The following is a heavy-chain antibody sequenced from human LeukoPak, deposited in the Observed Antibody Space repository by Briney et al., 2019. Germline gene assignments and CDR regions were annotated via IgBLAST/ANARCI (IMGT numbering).Heavy chain of an antibody. Sequence: GASVKVSCKASGYTFTSYGISWVRQAPGQGLEGMGLICAYNGNTSYAQKLQGRVTMTTDTSTSTAYMELRSLRSDDTAVYYCARGSRGNYYYYYGMDVWGQGTTVTVSS. D-gene: IGHD6-13*01. CDR2: ICAYNGNT. J-gene: IGHJ6*02. CDR3: ARGSRGNYYYYYGMDV. V-gene: IGHV1-18*01. CDR1: GYTFTSYG.